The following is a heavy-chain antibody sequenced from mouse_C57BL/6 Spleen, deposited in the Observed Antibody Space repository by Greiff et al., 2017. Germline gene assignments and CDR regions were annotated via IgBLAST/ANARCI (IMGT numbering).Heavy chain of an antibody. D-gene: IGHD1-1*01. CDR3: AREDYGSSLRYFDY. CDR2: IYPGDGDT. CDR1: GYAFSSYW. V-gene: IGHV1-80*01. Sequence: VQLQESGAELVKPGASVKISCKASGYAFSSYWMNWVKQRPGKGLEWIGQIYPGDGDTNYNGKFKGKATLTADKSSSTAYMQLSSLTSEDSAVYFCAREDYGSSLRYFDYWGQGTTLTVSA. J-gene: IGHJ2*01.